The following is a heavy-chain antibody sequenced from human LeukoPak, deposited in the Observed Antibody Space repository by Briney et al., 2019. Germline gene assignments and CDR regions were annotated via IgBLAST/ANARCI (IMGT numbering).Heavy chain of an antibody. Sequence: GGSLRLSCAASGLTVSSNYMSWVRQAPGKGLEWVSAISSGGGTNFADSVEGRFMISRDNSKNTLYLQMNSLRAEDSAVYYCASRPDSAWYDSWGQGTLVTVSS. J-gene: IGHJ5*01. CDR3: ASRPDSAWYDS. V-gene: IGHV3-66*01. D-gene: IGHD5-18*01. CDR1: GLTVSSNY. CDR2: ISSGGGT.